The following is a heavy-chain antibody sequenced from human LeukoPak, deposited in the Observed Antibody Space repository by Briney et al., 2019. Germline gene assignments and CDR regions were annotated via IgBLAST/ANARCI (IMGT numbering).Heavy chain of an antibody. D-gene: IGHD4/OR15-4a*01. CDR3: ARLPGYGDYCDS. CDR1: GGSISNSSYY. J-gene: IGHJ4*02. V-gene: IGHV4-39*01. Sequence: PSETLSLTCTVSGGSISNSSYYWGWIRQPPGKGLEWIGGIFYTGSTYYSPSLKSRVTISVDTSKNQFSLKLTSVTAADTAVYYCARLPGYGDYCDSWGQGTLVTVSS. CDR2: IFYTGST.